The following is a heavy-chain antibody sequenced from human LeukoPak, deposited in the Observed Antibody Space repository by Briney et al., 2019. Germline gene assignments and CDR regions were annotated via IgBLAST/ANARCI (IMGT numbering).Heavy chain of an antibody. CDR1: GGSFSGHY. D-gene: IGHD2-2*01. J-gene: IGHJ6*02. CDR3: ARAQRIVVVPAAMSYYYYGMDV. CDR2: INHSGST. Sequence: SETLSLTCAVYGGSFSGHYWSWIRQPPGKGLEWIGEINHSGSTNYNPSLKSRVTISVDTSKNQFSLKLSSVTAADTAVYYCARAQRIVVVPAAMSYYYYGMDVWGQGTTVTVSS. V-gene: IGHV4-34*01.